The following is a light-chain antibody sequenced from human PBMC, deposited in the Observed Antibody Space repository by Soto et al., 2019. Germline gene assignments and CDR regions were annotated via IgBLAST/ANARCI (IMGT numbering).Light chain of an antibody. CDR2: GNS. CDR1: SSSIGAGYD. J-gene: IGLJ3*02. Sequence: QSVLTQPPSVSGAPGQRVTISCTGSSSSIGAGYDVHWYQQLPGTAPKLLIYGNSNRPSGVPDRFSGSKSGTSASLAITGLQAEDEADYYCQSYDSSLSALFGGGTQLTVL. V-gene: IGLV1-40*01. CDR3: QSYDSSLSAL.